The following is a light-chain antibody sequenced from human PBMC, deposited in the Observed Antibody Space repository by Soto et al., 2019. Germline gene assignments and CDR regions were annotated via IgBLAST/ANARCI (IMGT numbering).Light chain of an antibody. CDR2: DVS. CDR3: SSYTINSTLV. V-gene: IGLV2-14*01. Sequence: QSVLTQPASVSGSPGQSITVSCTGTSSDIGVYNYVSWYQQHPGKAPKVMIYDVSSRPSGVSNRFSGSKSGNTASLTISGLQADDEADYYCSSYTINSTLVFGTGTKLTVL. J-gene: IGLJ1*01. CDR1: SSDIGVYNY.